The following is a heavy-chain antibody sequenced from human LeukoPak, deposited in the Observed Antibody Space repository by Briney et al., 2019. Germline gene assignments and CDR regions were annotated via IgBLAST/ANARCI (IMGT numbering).Heavy chain of an antibody. D-gene: IGHD4-11*01. J-gene: IGHJ5*02. V-gene: IGHV1-69*05. CDR3: AREETTVRGGWFDP. Sequence: SAKVSCKASGGTFSSYAISWVRQAPGQGLEWMGGIIPIFGTANYAQRFQGRVTITTDESTSTAYMELSSLRSEDTAVYYCAREETTVRGGWFDPWGQGTLVTVSS. CDR1: GGTFSSYA. CDR2: IIPIFGTA.